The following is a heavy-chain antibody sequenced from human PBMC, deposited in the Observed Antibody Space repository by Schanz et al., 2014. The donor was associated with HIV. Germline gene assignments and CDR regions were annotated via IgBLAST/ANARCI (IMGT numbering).Heavy chain of an antibody. J-gene: IGHJ3*02. D-gene: IGHD3-16*01. V-gene: IGHV3-53*01. CDR1: GFTVSNNY. CDR3: ARDRVGSSASYVTFDI. Sequence: VQLVESGGGLIQPGGSLRLSCAASGFTVSNNYMSWVRQAPGKGLEWVSVIYSGGSTSYADSVKGRFTISRDISDNTVHAQISSLRADDTAVYYCARDRVGSSASYVTFDIWGQGTMVTVSS. CDR2: IYSGGST.